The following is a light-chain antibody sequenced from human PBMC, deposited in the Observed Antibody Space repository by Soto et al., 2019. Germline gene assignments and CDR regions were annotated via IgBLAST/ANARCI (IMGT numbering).Light chain of an antibody. CDR3: ALSLPRGVWE. V-gene: IGLV8-61*01. Sequence: QTVVTQEPSFSVSPGGTITLTCGLTSGSVSTSSYPSWYQQTPGQAPRTLIYSTNTRSSGVPDRFSGSILGNKAALTITGAQADGESDYYCALSLPRGVWEFGGGTKLTVL. CDR2: STN. CDR1: SGSVSTSSY. J-gene: IGLJ3*02.